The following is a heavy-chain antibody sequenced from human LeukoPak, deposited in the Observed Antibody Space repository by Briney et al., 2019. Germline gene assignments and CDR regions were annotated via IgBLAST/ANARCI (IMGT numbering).Heavy chain of an antibody. D-gene: IGHD3-10*01. V-gene: IGHV3-53*01. CDR1: GFTVSNNY. Sequence: GGSLRLSCAASGFTVSNNYMSWVRQAPAKGLEWVSVIYSDGGTFYSDSVKGRFTISGDYSKNTLYLQMNSLRGDDTAVYYCARCTKMVRGTMNWFDPWGQGTLVTVSS. CDR2: IYSDGGT. J-gene: IGHJ5*02. CDR3: ARCTKMVRGTMNWFDP.